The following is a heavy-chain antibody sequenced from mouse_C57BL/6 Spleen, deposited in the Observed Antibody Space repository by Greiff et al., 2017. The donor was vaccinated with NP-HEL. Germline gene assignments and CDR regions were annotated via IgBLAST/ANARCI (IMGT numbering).Heavy chain of an antibody. Sequence: QVQLQQPGAELVKPGASVKLSCKASGYTFTSYWMHWVKQRPGRGLEWIGRIDPNSGGTTYIEKFKSKATLTLDKPSSTAYMQLSSLTSEDSAVYYCARNNYSNYFYAMDYWGQGTSVTVSS. J-gene: IGHJ4*01. CDR1: GYTFTSYW. CDR3: ARNNYSNYFYAMDY. D-gene: IGHD2-5*01. V-gene: IGHV1-72*01. CDR2: IDPNSGGT.